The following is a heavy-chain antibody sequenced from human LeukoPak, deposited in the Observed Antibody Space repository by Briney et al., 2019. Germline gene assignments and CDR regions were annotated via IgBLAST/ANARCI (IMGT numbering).Heavy chain of an antibody. Sequence: SETLSLTCTVSGYSISSGHYWGWIRQPPGKGLEWIGSMYHSGSTYYNPPLKSRVTVSEDTSKNQFSLKLRSVTAADTAVYYCARGPRFGELLWHWFDPWGQGTLVTVSS. CDR1: GYSISSGHY. D-gene: IGHD3-10*01. CDR2: MYHSGST. CDR3: ARGPRFGELLWHWFDP. J-gene: IGHJ5*02. V-gene: IGHV4-38-2*02.